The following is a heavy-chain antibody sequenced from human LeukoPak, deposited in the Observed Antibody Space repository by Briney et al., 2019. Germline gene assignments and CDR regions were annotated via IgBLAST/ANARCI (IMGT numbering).Heavy chain of an antibody. V-gene: IGHV1-24*01. CDR2: FDPEQGET. Sequence: ASVRVSCKVSGSSLTDLSTHWVRQIPGKGLEWLGGFDPEQGETIYSQTFQGRISLTEDTFTDTAILELSSLRSDDTAVYYCATTRYDFWSGTPMRYWGQGTLVSVSS. J-gene: IGHJ4*02. CDR1: GSSLTDLS. CDR3: ATTRYDFWSGTPMRY. D-gene: IGHD3-3*01.